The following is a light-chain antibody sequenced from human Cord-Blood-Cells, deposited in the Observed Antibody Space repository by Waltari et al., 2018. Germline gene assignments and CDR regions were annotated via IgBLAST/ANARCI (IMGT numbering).Light chain of an antibody. Sequence: QSALTQPASVSGSPGQSITISCTGTSSDVGCYNLVPWYQQHPGKAPKFMIYESSKRPSGVSNRFSGSKSGNTASLTISGLQAEDEADYYCCSYAGSSAVFGTGTKVTVL. CDR2: ESS. CDR1: SSDVGCYNL. V-gene: IGLV2-23*01. J-gene: IGLJ1*01. CDR3: CSYAGSSAV.